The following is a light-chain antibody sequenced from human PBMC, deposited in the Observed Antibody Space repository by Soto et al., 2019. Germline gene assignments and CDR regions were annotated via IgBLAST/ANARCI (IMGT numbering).Light chain of an antibody. Sequence: EIVMTQSPATLSVSPGERATLSCRASQSVSSNLAWYQQKPGQAPRLLIYDASTRATGIPARFSGSGSATEFTLTISSLQSEDFAVYYCQQYNDWPPWTFGQGTKVEIK. CDR1: QSVSSN. CDR2: DAS. CDR3: QQYNDWPPWT. V-gene: IGKV3-15*01. J-gene: IGKJ1*01.